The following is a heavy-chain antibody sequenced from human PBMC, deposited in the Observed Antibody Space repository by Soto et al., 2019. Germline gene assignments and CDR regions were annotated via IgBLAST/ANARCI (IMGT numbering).Heavy chain of an antibody. Sequence: QVQLVQSGAEVKKPGSSVNVSCKASGGTFSSYAISWVRQAPGQGLEWMGGIIPIFGPANYAQKFQGRVTITADESTSTAYMELSSLRSEDTAVYYCASPAASGWYDYYGMDVWGQGTTVTVSS. CDR2: IIPIFGPA. CDR1: GGTFSSYA. J-gene: IGHJ6*02. D-gene: IGHD6-19*01. V-gene: IGHV1-69*12. CDR3: ASPAASGWYDYYGMDV.